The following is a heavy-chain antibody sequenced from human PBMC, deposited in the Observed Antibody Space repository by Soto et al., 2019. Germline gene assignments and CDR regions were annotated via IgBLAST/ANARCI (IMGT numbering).Heavy chain of an antibody. CDR2: IKQDGSEK. J-gene: IGHJ6*02. V-gene: IGHV3-7*01. Sequence: PGGSLRLSCAASGFTFSSYWMSWVRQAPGKGLEWVANIKQDGSEKYYVDSVKGRFTISRDNAKNSLYLQMNSLRAEDTAVYYCARSITIFGVVIAFDYYYGMDVWGQGTTVTVSS. D-gene: IGHD3-3*01. CDR1: GFTFSSYW. CDR3: ARSITIFGVVIAFDYYYGMDV.